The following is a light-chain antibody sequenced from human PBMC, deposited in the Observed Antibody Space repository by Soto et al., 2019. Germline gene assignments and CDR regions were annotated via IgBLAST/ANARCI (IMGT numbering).Light chain of an antibody. J-gene: IGKJ1*01. CDR1: QSISSW. CDR3: QQYNSYSGT. V-gene: IGKV1-5*01. CDR2: DAS. Sequence: DIHMTQSPSTLSASVGYRFTITCRASQSISSWLAWYQQKPGKAPKLLIYDASSLESGVPSRFRGSGSGTEFTLTISSLPPDDFAPYYCQQYNSYSGTFGQGTKVDIK.